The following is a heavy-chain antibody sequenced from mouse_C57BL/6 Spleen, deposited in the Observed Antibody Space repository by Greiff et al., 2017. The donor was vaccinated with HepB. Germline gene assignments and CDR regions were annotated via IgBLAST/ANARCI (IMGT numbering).Heavy chain of an antibody. V-gene: IGHV14-4*01. J-gene: IGHJ2*01. CDR3: TYYYGSRGLDY. CDR1: GFNIKDDY. CDR2: IDPENGDT. D-gene: IGHD1-1*01. Sequence: EVKLMESGAELVRPGASVKLSCTASGFNIKDDYMHWVKQRPEQGLEWIGWIDPENGDTEYASKFQGKATITADTSSNTAYLQLSSLTSEDTAVYYCTYYYGSRGLDYWGQGTTLTVSS.